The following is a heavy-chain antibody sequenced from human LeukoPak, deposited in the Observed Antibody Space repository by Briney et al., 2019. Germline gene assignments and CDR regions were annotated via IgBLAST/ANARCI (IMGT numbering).Heavy chain of an antibody. J-gene: IGHJ4*02. V-gene: IGHV4-4*07. Sequence: PSETLSLTCSVSGGSITSYYWNWIRQPAGKGLEWIGRIYTSESTNYNPSLKSRVTMSVDTSKNQFSLRLNSVTAADTAMYYCARASSGYDPFDYWGQGTLDTVSS. CDR1: GGSITSYY. D-gene: IGHD5-12*01. CDR3: ARASSGYDPFDY. CDR2: IYTSEST.